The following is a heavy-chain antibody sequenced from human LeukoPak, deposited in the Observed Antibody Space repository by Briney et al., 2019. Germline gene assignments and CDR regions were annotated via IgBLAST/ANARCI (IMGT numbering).Heavy chain of an antibody. CDR2: ISQSGSHA. V-gene: IGHV3-21*06. Sequence: PGGSLRLSCAAAGFTFTSYRMNWVRQAPGKGLEWVSSISQSGSHADYADSVKGRFIMSGDNAKNSVHLQMNSLRAEDTAVYYCARYYYDSSGYQRIFDYWGQGTLVTVAS. J-gene: IGHJ4*02. CDR3: ARYYYDSSGYQRIFDY. CDR1: GFTFTSYR. D-gene: IGHD3-22*01.